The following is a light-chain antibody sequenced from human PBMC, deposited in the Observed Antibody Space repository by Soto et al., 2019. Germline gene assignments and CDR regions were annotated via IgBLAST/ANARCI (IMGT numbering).Light chain of an antibody. CDR2: RNH. J-gene: IGLJ2*01. V-gene: IGLV1-44*01. CDR3: AAWNASLRAVV. Sequence: QSVLTQSPSASATPGQRVTISCSGSGSNIGTYAVNWYQQLPGTAPTLLIFRNHQRPSGVPDRFSGSKSGTSASLAISGPQSEDEADYYRAAWNASLRAVVFGGGPKLTVL. CDR1: GSNIGTYA.